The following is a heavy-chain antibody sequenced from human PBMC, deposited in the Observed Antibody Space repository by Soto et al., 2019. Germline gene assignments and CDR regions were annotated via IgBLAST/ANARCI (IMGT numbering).Heavy chain of an antibody. D-gene: IGHD6-19*01. CDR1: GFTFSSYW. CDR2: INSDGSST. Sequence: EVQLVESGGGLVQPGGSLRVSCAASGFTFSSYWMHWVRQAPGKGLVWVSRINSDGSSTSYADSVKGRFTISRDNAKNTLYLQMNSLRAEDMAIYYGARRGAVSGLHYWGQGTLVTVSS. J-gene: IGHJ4*02. V-gene: IGHV3-74*01. CDR3: ARRGAVSGLHY.